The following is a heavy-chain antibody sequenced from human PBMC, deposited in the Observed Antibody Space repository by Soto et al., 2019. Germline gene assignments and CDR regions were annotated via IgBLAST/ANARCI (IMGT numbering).Heavy chain of an antibody. CDR3: ARVSTPPYCSGGSCYSGFDP. V-gene: IGHV3-48*01. D-gene: IGHD2-15*01. Sequence: GGSLRLSCAASGFTFSSNNMIWVRQAPGKGLEWVSYITGSSTTIYYADSVKGRFTISRDNAKNSLFLRMNSLRAEDTAVYYCARVSTPPYCSGGSCYSGFDPWGQGTLVTVSS. J-gene: IGHJ5*02. CDR2: ITGSSTTI. CDR1: GFTFSSNN.